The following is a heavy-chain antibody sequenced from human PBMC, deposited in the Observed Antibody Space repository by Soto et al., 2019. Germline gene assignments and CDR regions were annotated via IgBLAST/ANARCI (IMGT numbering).Heavy chain of an antibody. D-gene: IGHD3-9*01. CDR2: FDPEDGET. CDR1: GYTLTELS. Sequence: ASVKVSCKVSGYTLTELSMHWVRQAPGKGLEWMGGFDPEDGETIYAQKFQGRVTMTEDTSTDTAYMELSSLRSEDTAVYYCATDGFGTLRYFDWSPDGWGQGTLVTVSS. CDR3: ATDGFGTLRYFDWSPDG. J-gene: IGHJ4*02. V-gene: IGHV1-24*01.